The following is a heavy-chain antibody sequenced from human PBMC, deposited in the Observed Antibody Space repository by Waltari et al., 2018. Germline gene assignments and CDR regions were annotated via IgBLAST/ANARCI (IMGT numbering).Heavy chain of an antibody. J-gene: IGHJ4*02. CDR1: GLPLVNYW. CDR3: ARVSKGIHFDY. Sequence: EVQLVESGGGLVQPGGSLRSPCTASGLPLVNYWMSWVRQAPVKGLQWVAYIKEDGAEESYLDSLKGRFTISRDDAKNSLHLQMNSLRVEDTAIYYCARVSKGIHFDYWGQGTLVTVSS. V-gene: IGHV3-7*04. CDR2: IKEDGAEE.